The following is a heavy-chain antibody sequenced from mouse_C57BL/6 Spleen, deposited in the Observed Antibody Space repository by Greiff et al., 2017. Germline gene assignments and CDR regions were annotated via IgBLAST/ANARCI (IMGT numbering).Heavy chain of an antibody. Sequence: EVKVIESGPGLAKPSQTLSLTCSVTGYSITSDYWNWIRKFPGNKLEYMGYISYSGSTYYNPSLKSRISITRDTSKNQYYLQLNSVTTEDTATYYCARLYSSYGGYFDVWGTGTTVTVSS. J-gene: IGHJ1*03. CDR3: ARLYSSYGGYFDV. CDR1: GYSITSDY. CDR2: ISYSGST. V-gene: IGHV3-8*01. D-gene: IGHD1-1*01.